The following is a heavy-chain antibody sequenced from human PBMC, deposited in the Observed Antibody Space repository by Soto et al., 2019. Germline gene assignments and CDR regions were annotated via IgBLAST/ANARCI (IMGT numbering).Heavy chain of an antibody. CDR3: AKCCLWFGEINDY. Sequence: GGSLRLSCAVSGFTFSSYAMSWVRQAPGKGLEWVSVISGNGGSTFYADSVKGRFTISRDNSKNTLDLQMNSLRAEDMAIFYCAKCCLWFGEINDYWGQGTLVTVSS. CDR2: ISGNGGST. V-gene: IGHV3-23*01. J-gene: IGHJ4*02. CDR1: GFTFSSYA. D-gene: IGHD3-10*01.